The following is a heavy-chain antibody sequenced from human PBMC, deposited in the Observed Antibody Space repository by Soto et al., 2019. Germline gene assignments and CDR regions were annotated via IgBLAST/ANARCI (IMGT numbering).Heavy chain of an antibody. D-gene: IGHD6-19*01. J-gene: IGHJ4*02. CDR2: IYWNDDK. CDR1: GFSLSTSGMG. V-gene: IGHV2-5*01. CDR3: AHRYASGWLFDYFDY. Sequence: SGPTLVNPTQTLTLTCTFSGFSLSTSGMGVGWIRQPPGKALEWLALIYWNDDKRYSPSLQSRLSITKDTSKNQVVLTMTYMDPVDTATYYCAHRYASGWLFDYFDYWGQGTLVTVSS.